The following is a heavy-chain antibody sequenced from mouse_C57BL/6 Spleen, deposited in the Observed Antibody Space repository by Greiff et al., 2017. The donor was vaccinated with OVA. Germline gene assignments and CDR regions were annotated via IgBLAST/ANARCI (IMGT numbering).Heavy chain of an antibody. CDR1: GYTFTSYG. CDR3: ARAEGAYGNYVDWYFDV. Sequence: QVTLKESGAELARPGASVKLSCKASGYTFTSYGISWVKQRTGQGLEWIGEIYPRSGNTYYNEKFKGKATLTADKSSSTAYMELRSLTSEDSAVYFCARAEGAYGNYVDWYFDVWGTGTTVTVSS. D-gene: IGHD2-1*01. V-gene: IGHV1-81*01. CDR2: IYPRSGNT. J-gene: IGHJ1*03.